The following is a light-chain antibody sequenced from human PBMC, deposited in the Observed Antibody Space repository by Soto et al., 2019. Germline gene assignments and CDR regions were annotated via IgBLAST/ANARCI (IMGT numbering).Light chain of an antibody. Sequence: EIVMTQSPATLSVSPGERASLSCRASQSVSSNLAWYQQKPGQAPRLLIYGASTRATGIPARFSGRGSGTDFTLTISRLEPEDFAVYYCQQYGSSPPPTFGGGTKVDIK. CDR2: GAS. CDR1: QSVSSN. CDR3: QQYGSSPPPT. J-gene: IGKJ4*01. V-gene: IGKV3-15*01.